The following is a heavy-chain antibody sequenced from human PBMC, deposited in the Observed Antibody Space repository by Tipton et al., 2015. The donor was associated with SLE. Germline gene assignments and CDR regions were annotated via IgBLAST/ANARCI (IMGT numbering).Heavy chain of an antibody. D-gene: IGHD3-22*01. Sequence: GSLRLSCAASGFTFSSYWMSWVRQAPGKGLEWVANIKQDGSEKYYVDSVKGRFTISRDNAKNSLYLQMNSLRAEDTAVYYCASDSCYYDSSGYCPFDYWGQGTLVTVSS. CDR1: GFTFSSYW. V-gene: IGHV3-7*01. CDR2: IKQDGSEK. J-gene: IGHJ4*02. CDR3: ASDSCYYDSSGYCPFDY.